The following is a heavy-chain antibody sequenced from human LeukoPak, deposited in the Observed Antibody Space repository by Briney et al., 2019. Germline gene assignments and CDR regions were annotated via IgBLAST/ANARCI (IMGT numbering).Heavy chain of an antibody. CDR3: ARVKALGIVGSTTVLDP. CDR2: INPKSGGT. V-gene: IGHV1-2*02. D-gene: IGHD1-26*01. CDR1: GYTFTDYY. Sequence: ASVKVSCKASGYTFTDYYMHWVRQAPGQGLEWMGWINPKSGGTIYAQKFQGRVTMTRDTSISTAYMELSSLKSDDTAVYYCARVKALGIVGSTTVLDPWGQGTLVTVSS. J-gene: IGHJ5*02.